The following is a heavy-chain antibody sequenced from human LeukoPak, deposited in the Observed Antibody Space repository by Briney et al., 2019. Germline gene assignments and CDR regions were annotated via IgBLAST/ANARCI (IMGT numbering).Heavy chain of an antibody. CDR1: GFTFSSYG. Sequence: GGSLRLSCAASGFTFSSYGMHWVRQAPGKGLEWVAVIWYGGSNKYYADSVKGRFTISRDNSKNTLYLQMNSLRAEDTAVYYCAKVAGGKAAAHFDYWGQGTLVTVSS. CDR3: AKVAGGKAAAHFDY. CDR2: IWYGGSNK. J-gene: IGHJ4*02. D-gene: IGHD6-13*01. V-gene: IGHV3-33*06.